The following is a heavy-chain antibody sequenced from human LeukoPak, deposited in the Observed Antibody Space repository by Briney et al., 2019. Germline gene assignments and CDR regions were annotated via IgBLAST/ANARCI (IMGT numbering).Heavy chain of an antibody. J-gene: IGHJ4*02. CDR2: ISGSGGST. V-gene: IGHV3-23*01. Sequence: GGSLRLSCAASGFTFSSYAMTWVRQAPGKGLEWVSAISGSGGSTYYADSVKARFTISRDNSENTLYLQMNNLRAEDTAVYYCARDAIYGDYLYYFDYWGQGTLVTVSS. CDR3: ARDAIYGDYLYYFDY. CDR1: GFTFSSYA. D-gene: IGHD4-17*01.